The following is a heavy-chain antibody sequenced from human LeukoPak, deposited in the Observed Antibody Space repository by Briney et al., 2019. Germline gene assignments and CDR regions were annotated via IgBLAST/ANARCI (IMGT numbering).Heavy chain of an antibody. Sequence: GSLRLSCAASGFTFSSYSMNWVRQAPGKGLEWVSSISSSSSYIYYADSVKGRFTISRDNAKNSLYLQMNSLRAEDTAVYYCARVVVVVAATPTYYYMDVWGKGTTVTVSS. CDR3: ARVVVVVAATPTYYYMDV. V-gene: IGHV3-21*01. D-gene: IGHD2-15*01. CDR1: GFTFSSYS. CDR2: ISSSSSYI. J-gene: IGHJ6*03.